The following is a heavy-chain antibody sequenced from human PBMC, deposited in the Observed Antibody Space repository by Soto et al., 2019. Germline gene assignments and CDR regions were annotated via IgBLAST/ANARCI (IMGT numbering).Heavy chain of an antibody. CDR2: IIPIFGTA. Sequence: ASVKVSCKASGGTFSSYAISWVRQAPGQGLEWMGGIIPIFGTANYAQKFQGRVTITADESTSTAYMELSSLRSEDTAVYYCARGYDIFRLGDVWGQGTTVTVSS. CDR1: GGTFSSYA. J-gene: IGHJ6*02. D-gene: IGHD3-9*01. V-gene: IGHV1-69*13. CDR3: ARGYDIFRLGDV.